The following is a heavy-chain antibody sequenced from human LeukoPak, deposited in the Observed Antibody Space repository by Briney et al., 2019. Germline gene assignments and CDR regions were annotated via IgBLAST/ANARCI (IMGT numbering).Heavy chain of an antibody. Sequence: GGSLRLSCAASGFTFSSDWMSWVRQAPGKGLEWVDNVNQGGSEAYYVDSVKGRFIISRDNAKNSMYLQMNSLRAEDTAVYYCVRGGLYHYSGTSGDYWGQGTLVTVSS. CDR1: GFTFSSDW. CDR2: VNQGGSEA. J-gene: IGHJ4*02. V-gene: IGHV3-7*01. CDR3: VRGGLYHYSGTSGDY. D-gene: IGHD1-26*01.